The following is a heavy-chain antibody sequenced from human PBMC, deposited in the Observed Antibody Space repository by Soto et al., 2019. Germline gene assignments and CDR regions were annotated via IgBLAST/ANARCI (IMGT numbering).Heavy chain of an antibody. D-gene: IGHD6-13*01. V-gene: IGHV5-51*01. Sequence: PGESLKISCQSSGYTFSNFWIGLVRQLPGKGLEWMGIIYPGDHETRYSPSFHGKVTISADRSINTAYLQWNSLEASDTAFYFCARSPRSSPYFDYWGQGALFTVSS. CDR3: ARSPRSSPYFDY. CDR1: GYTFSNFW. CDR2: IYPGDHET. J-gene: IGHJ4*02.